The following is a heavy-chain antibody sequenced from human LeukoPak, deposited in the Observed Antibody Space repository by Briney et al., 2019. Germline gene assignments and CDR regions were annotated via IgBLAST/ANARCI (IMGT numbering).Heavy chain of an antibody. CDR2: ISYDGSNK. V-gene: IGHV3-30-3*01. CDR3: ARSPQYYDFWSGYYLGVDY. CDR1: GFTFSSYA. D-gene: IGHD3-3*01. J-gene: IGHJ4*02. Sequence: PGRSLRLSCAASGFTFSSYAMHWVRQAPGKGLEWVAVISYDGSNKYYADSVKGRFTISRDNSKNTLYLQMTSLRAEDTAVYYCARSPQYYDFWSGYYLGVDYWGQGTLVTVSS.